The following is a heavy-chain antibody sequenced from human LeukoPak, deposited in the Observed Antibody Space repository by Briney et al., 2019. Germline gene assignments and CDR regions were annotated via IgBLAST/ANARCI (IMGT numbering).Heavy chain of an antibody. CDR3: AKDRWGQWLARGFIDY. D-gene: IGHD6-19*01. Sequence: PGGSLRLSCAASGFTFSNAWMSWVRQAPGKGLDWVSTLSGSGDNTYYADSVKGRFTISRDNSKNTLYLQMNSLRAEDTAVYYCAKDRWGQWLARGFIDYWGQGTLVTVSS. J-gene: IGHJ4*02. CDR1: GFTFSNAW. CDR2: LSGSGDNT. V-gene: IGHV3-23*01.